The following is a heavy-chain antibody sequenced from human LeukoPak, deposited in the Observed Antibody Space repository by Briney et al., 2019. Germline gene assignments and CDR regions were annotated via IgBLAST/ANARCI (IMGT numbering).Heavy chain of an antibody. V-gene: IGHV3-33*01. Sequence: GGSLRLSCAASGFTFSSYGMHWVRQAPGKGLEWVAVIWYDGSNKYYADSVKGRFTISRDNSKNTLYLQMNSLRAEDTAVYYCARDRGASNYDYVWGSYRPPGYWGQGTLVTVSS. CDR2: IWYDGSNK. J-gene: IGHJ4*02. CDR1: GFTFSSYG. CDR3: ARDRGASNYDYVWGSYRPPGY. D-gene: IGHD3-16*02.